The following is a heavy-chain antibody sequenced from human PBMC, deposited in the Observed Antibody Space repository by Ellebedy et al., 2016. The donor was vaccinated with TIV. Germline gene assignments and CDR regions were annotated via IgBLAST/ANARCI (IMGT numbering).Heavy chain of an antibody. V-gene: IGHV3-7*01. D-gene: IGHD1-26*01. CDR3: VRDKIVGATIFDY. CDR2: IKQDGSEK. J-gene: IGHJ4*02. Sequence: GGSLRLSXAASGFTFSNHWMSWVRQVPGKGLEWVANIKQDGSEKYCVDSVKGRFTISRDNAKNSLYLQMNSLRAEDTAVYYCVRDKIVGATIFDYWGQGTLVTVSS. CDR1: GFTFSNHW.